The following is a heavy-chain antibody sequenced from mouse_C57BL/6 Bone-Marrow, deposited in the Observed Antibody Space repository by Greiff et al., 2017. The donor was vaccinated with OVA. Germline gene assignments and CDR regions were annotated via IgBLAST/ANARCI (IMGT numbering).Heavy chain of an antibody. Sequence: VQGVESGAELARPGASVKLSCKASGYTFTSYGISWVKQRTGQGLEWIGEIYPRSGNTYYNEKFKGKATLTADKSSSTAYMELRSLTSEDSAVYFCAKKRDFITTDFDYWGQGTTLTVSS. CDR3: AKKRDFITTDFDY. D-gene: IGHD1-1*01. J-gene: IGHJ2*01. CDR2: IYPRSGNT. CDR1: GYTFTSYG. V-gene: IGHV1-81*01.